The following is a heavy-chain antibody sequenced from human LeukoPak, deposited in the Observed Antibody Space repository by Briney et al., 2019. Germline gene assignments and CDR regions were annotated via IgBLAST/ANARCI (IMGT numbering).Heavy chain of an antibody. V-gene: IGHV4-31*03. D-gene: IGHD3-9*01. CDR3: ARQEDYDILTGYYNPFYFDY. Sequence: SETLSLTCTVSGGSISSGGYSWSWIRQHPGKGLEWIGYIYYSGSTYYNPSLKSRVTISVDTSKNQFSLKLSSVTAADTAVYYCARQEDYDILTGYYNPFYFDYWGQGTLVTVSS. CDR2: IYYSGST. CDR1: GGSISSGGYS. J-gene: IGHJ4*02.